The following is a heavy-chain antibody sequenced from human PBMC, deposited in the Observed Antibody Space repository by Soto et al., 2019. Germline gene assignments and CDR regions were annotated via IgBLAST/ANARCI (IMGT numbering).Heavy chain of an antibody. J-gene: IGHJ4*02. D-gene: IGHD3-22*01. CDR2: IYYSGST. V-gene: IGHV4-31*03. CDR3: ARAGYDSSGYYFDY. CDR1: GGSIRSCGYY. Sequence: QVQLQESGPGLVKPSQTLSLPCTVSGGSIRSCGYYWSWIRQHPGKALEWIGYIYYSGSTYYNPSLKSRVTISVDTSKNQCSLKLSSVTAADTAVYYCARAGYDSSGYYFDYWGQGTLVTVSS.